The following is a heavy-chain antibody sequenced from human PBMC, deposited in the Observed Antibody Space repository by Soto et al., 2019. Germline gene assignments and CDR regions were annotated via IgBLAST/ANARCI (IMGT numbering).Heavy chain of an antibody. CDR3: ARDEYSSGLFDY. CDR1: GGTFSSYT. J-gene: IGHJ4*02. CDR2: IIPILGIA. Sequence: QVQLVQSGAEVKKPGSSVKVSCKASGGTFSSYTISWVRQAPGQGLEWMGRIIPILGIANYAQKFQGRVTITADKPTSTAYMELSSLRSEDTAVYYCARDEYSSGLFDYWGQGTLVTVSS. D-gene: IGHD6-19*01. V-gene: IGHV1-69*08.